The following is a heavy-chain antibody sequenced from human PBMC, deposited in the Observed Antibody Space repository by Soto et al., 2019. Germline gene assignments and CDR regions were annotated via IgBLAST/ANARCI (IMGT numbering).Heavy chain of an antibody. CDR2: IYHSGST. D-gene: IGHD4-17*01. V-gene: IGHV4-30-2*01. CDR1: GGSISSGGYS. CDR3: ARATDYGDYGYYFDY. Sequence: SETLSLTCAVSGGSISSGGYSWSRIRQPPGKGLEWIGYIYHSGSTYYNPSLKSRVTISVDRSKNQFSLKLSSVTAADTAVYYCARATDYGDYGYYFDYWGQGTLVTVSS. J-gene: IGHJ4*02.